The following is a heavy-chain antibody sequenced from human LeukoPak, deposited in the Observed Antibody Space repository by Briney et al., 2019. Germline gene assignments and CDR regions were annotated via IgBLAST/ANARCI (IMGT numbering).Heavy chain of an antibody. CDR1: GGTFSSYA. J-gene: IGHJ4*02. D-gene: IGHD3-22*01. CDR2: IIPIFGTA. Sequence: SVKVSCKASGGTFSSYAISWVRQAPGQGLEWMGGIIPIFGTANYAQKFQGRVTITADESTSTAYMELSSLRSEDTAVYYCAGYYYDSSGGEFDYWGQGTLVTVSS. CDR3: AGYYYDSSGGEFDY. V-gene: IGHV1-69*13.